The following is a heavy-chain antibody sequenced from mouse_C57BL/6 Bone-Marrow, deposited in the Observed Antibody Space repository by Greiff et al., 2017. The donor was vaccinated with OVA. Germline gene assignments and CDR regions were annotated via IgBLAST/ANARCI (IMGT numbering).Heavy chain of an antibody. CDR3: AIPTAYYYGSTFAY. V-gene: IGHV1-59*01. D-gene: IGHD1-1*01. J-gene: IGHJ3*01. Sequence: QVQLQQPGAELVRPGTSVKLSCKASGYTFTSYWMHWVKQRPGQGLEWIGVIDPSDSYTNYNQKFKGKATLTVDKSSSTAYMQLSSLTSEDSAVYYCAIPTAYYYGSTFAYWGQGTLVTVSA. CDR2: IDPSDSYT. CDR1: GYTFTSYW.